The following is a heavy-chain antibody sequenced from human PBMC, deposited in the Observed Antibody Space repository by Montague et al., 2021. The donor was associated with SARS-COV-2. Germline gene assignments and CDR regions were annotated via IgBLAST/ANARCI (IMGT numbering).Heavy chain of an antibody. CDR3: ARRYDFYRAEAFDV. CDR1: GFSFNTDGVG. V-gene: IGHV2-5*02. D-gene: IGHD3-3*01. Sequence: PALGKPTQTLTLPCVFSGFSFNTDGVGVAWIRRPPGKALEWLALIYCDGDQRYSPSLKTRLTITKDTSKNRVVLTMTNLDPVDTATYYCARRYDFYRAEAFDVWGQGTMLTVSS. J-gene: IGHJ3*01. CDR2: IYCDGDQ.